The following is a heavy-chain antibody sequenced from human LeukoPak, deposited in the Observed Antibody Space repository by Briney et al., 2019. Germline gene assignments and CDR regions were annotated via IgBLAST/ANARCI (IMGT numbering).Heavy chain of an antibody. CDR2: INPQSGGT. CDR1: GYNYRDYY. D-gene: IGHD6-25*01. V-gene: IGHV1-2*02. CDR3: ARVYRLYERTYPAGYDI. Sequence: ASGKVSCKASGYNYRDYYIHWVRHAPGQGLEWVGWINPQSGGTRYAPRFQGRVTMSSDTSINTAYMELRRLTSDDTAVFYCARVYRLYERTYPAGYDIWGQGTGVTVSS. J-gene: IGHJ3*02.